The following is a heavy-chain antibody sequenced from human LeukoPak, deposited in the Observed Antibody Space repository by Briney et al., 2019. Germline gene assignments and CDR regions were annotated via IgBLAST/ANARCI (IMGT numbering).Heavy chain of an antibody. V-gene: IGHV1-46*01. D-gene: IGHD3-10*01. CDR3: ARVSGETGSDY. CDR2: INPSGGSA. J-gene: IGHJ4*02. Sequence: ASVKVSCKASGYTFTNYYMHWVRQAPGQGLEWMGIINPSGGSASYAQKFQGRVTITADKSTSTAYMELSSLRSEDTAVYYCARVSGETGSDYWGQGTLVTVSS. CDR1: GYTFTNYY.